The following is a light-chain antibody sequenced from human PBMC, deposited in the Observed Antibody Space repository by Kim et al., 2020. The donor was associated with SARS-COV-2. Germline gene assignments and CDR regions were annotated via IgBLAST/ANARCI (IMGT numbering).Light chain of an antibody. CDR1: SLRSYY. CDR3: NSRDSSSNHVV. V-gene: IGLV3-19*01. Sequence: SSELTQDPAVSVALGQTVRITCQGDSLRSYYASWYQQKPGQDPVLVIYGKNNRPSGIPDRFSGSSSGNTASLTITGAQAEDEADYYCNSRDSSSNHVVFGGGTQLTVL. J-gene: IGLJ2*01. CDR2: GKN.